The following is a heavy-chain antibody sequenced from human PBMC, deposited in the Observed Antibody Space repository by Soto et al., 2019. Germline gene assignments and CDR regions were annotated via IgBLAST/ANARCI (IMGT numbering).Heavy chain of an antibody. J-gene: IGHJ6*02. CDR1: GVSIRTSSYY. V-gene: IGHV4-39*01. D-gene: IGHD3-10*01. CDR3: TRHLASSYHHYYGMDV. CDR2: IDYTGTT. Sequence: QLQLQESGPGLVKPAETLSLSCTGSGVSIRTSSYYWGWIRQPPGKGLEWLGSIDYTGTTQNNPALRSRVTISIDTSKNRFSLNLTSVSAADTAVYYCTRHLASSYHHYYGMDVWGQGATVTVSS.